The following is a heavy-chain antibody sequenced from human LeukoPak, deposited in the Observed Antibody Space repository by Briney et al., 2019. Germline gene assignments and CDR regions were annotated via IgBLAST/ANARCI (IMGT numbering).Heavy chain of an antibody. D-gene: IGHD6-19*01. J-gene: IGHJ4*02. CDR3: AKDIASNGGL. Sequence: GGSLRLSCAASGFTFSSCAMSWVRQAPGKGLEWVSAISGSGGSTYYADSVKGRFTIFRDNSNNTLHMQMTSLRADATAEYYCAKDIASNGGLWGQGTLVTVSS. V-gene: IGHV3-23*01. CDR1: GFTFSSCA. CDR2: ISGSGGST.